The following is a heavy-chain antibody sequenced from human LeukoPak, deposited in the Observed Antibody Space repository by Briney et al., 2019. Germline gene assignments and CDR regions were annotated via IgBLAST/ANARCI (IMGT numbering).Heavy chain of an antibody. V-gene: IGHV4-39*01. CDR2: IYYSGSN. CDR1: GGSISSSSYY. J-gene: IGHJ6*02. D-gene: IGHD4-23*01. Sequence: SETLSLTCTVSGGSISSSSYYWGWIRQPPGKGLVWIGSIYYSGSNYYNPSLKSRVTISVDTSKNQFSLKLSSVTAADTAVYYCARRGWDEDGGHYYYYYGMDVWGQGTTVTVSS. CDR3: ARRGWDEDGGHYYYYYGMDV.